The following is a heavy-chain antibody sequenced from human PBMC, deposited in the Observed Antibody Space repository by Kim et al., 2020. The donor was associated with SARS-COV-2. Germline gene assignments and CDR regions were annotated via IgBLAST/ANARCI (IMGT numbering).Heavy chain of an antibody. J-gene: IGHJ4*02. CDR1: GFTFSSYA. CDR2: ISGSGGST. CDR3: AKGGLLWFGEPGDFDY. D-gene: IGHD3-10*01. V-gene: IGHV3-23*01. Sequence: GGSLRLSCAASGFTFSSYAMSWVRQAPGKGLEWVSAISGSGGSTYYADSVKGRFTISRDNSKNTLYLQMNSLRAEDTAVYYCAKGGLLWFGEPGDFDYWGQGTLVTVSS.